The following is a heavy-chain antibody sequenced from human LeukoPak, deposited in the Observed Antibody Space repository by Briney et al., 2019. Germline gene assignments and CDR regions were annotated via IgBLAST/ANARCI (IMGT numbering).Heavy chain of an antibody. Sequence: PGRSLRLSCVASGFTFSSCAMHWVRQAPGKGLEWVAFVWYDGGDKYYADSVKGRFTISRDNSKNTLSLQMNSLRAEDTAVYYCAKDRSTGLGSHFGYYFDYWGQGTLVTVSS. CDR3: AKDRSTGLGSHFGYYFDY. CDR2: VWYDGGDK. J-gene: IGHJ4*02. D-gene: IGHD3-10*01. CDR1: GFTFSSCA. V-gene: IGHV3-33*06.